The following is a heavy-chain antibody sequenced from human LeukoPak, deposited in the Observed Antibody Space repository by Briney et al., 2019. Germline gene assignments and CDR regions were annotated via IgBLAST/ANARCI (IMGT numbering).Heavy chain of an antibody. Sequence: ASVKVSCKASGYTFNTYGISWVRQAPGRGLEWMGWISTYNGDVNYVQNLQGRVTMTTDTSTSTAYMELMSLRSDDTAVYYCLRDAQRPRLTPDYWGQGTLVTVSS. V-gene: IGHV1-18*01. D-gene: IGHD6-25*01. CDR1: GYTFNTYG. CDR3: LRDAQRPRLTPDY. CDR2: ISTYNGDV. J-gene: IGHJ4*02.